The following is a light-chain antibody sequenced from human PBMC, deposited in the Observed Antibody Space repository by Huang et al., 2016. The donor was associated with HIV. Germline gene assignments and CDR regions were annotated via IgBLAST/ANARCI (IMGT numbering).Light chain of an antibody. V-gene: IGKV3-15*01. CDR3: QQYNNWPYT. Sequence: EIVMTQSPATLSVSPGGRATLSCRASQSVSSNLAWYQQKPGQAPRLLIYGTSTRATGIPARFSGSGSGTGCTLTISSLQSEDFAVYYCQQYNNWPYTFGQGTKLEIK. CDR2: GTS. J-gene: IGKJ2*01. CDR1: QSVSSN.